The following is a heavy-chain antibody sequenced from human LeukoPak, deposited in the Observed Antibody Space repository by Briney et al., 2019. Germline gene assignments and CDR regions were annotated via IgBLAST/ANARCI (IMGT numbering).Heavy chain of an antibody. CDR3: ARLRIIVVVPPARLDYFDY. CDR1: GGSISSGTYY. CDR2: IYYSGST. Sequence: SETLSLTCTVSGGSISSGTYYWGWIRQPPGKGLEWIGSIYYSGSTYYNPSLKSRVTISVDTSKNQFSLKLSSVTAAEPAVYYCARLRIIVVVPPARLDYFDYWGQGTLVTVSS. V-gene: IGHV4-39*01. J-gene: IGHJ4*02. D-gene: IGHD2-2*01.